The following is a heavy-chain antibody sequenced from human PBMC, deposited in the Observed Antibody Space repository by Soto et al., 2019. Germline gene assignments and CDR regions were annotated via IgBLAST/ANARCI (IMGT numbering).Heavy chain of an antibody. D-gene: IGHD3-16*02. Sequence: SETLSLTCTVSGGSISSYYWSWIRQPPGKGLEWIGYIYYSGSTNYNPSLKSRVTISVDTSKNQFSLKLSSVTAADTAVYYCAAGWGAFGGVIDPLDYWGQGTLVTVSS. CDR1: GGSISSYY. J-gene: IGHJ4*02. CDR3: AAGWGAFGGVIDPLDY. CDR2: IYYSGST. V-gene: IGHV4-59*01.